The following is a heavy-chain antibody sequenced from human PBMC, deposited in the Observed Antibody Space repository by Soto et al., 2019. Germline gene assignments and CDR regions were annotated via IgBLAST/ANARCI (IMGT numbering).Heavy chain of an antibody. J-gene: IGHJ2*01. D-gene: IGHD3-10*01. Sequence: EVQLLESGGGLVQPGGSLRLSCAASGFTFSSYAMSWVRQAPGKGLEWVSAISGSGGSTYYADSVKGRCTISRDNSKNTLYLQMNSLRAEDTAVYYCASDLPRYYYGSCSWYFDLWGRGTLVTVSS. CDR2: ISGSGGST. CDR1: GFTFSSYA. CDR3: ASDLPRYYYGSCSWYFDL. V-gene: IGHV3-23*01.